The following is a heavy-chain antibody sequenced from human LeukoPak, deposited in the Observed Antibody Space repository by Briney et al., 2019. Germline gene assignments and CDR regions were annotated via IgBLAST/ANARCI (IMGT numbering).Heavy chain of an antibody. CDR1: GLTFNDAW. V-gene: IGHV3-15*01. D-gene: IGHD6-6*01. Sequence: GGSLRLSCSASGLTFNDAWMSWVRKAPGKGLEWVGRIKSKTDGGTTEYAAPVKGRFSISRDDSKNTLYLEMNSLKSEDTGIYYCTTDGKYSRSPSPEFWFDPWGQGTLVTVSS. J-gene: IGHJ5*02. CDR3: TTDGKYSRSPSPEFWFDP. CDR2: IKSKTDGGTT.